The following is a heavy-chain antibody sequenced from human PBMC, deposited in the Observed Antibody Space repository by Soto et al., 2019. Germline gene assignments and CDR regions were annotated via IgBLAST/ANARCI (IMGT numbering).Heavy chain of an antibody. CDR3: AHRVLRTVFGLVTTTAIYFDF. CDR1: GFSLTTSGVG. Sequence: QITLNESGPTQVKPRQTLTLTCTFSGFSLTTSGVGVGWIRQSPGKAPEWLARIYWDDDKSYSPSLKSRLTMTKDTSKNQVVLTMADLDPADTATYYCAHRVLRTVFGLVTTTAIYFDFWGQGTPVAVSS. V-gene: IGHV2-5*02. CDR2: IYWDDDK. D-gene: IGHD3-3*01. J-gene: IGHJ4*02.